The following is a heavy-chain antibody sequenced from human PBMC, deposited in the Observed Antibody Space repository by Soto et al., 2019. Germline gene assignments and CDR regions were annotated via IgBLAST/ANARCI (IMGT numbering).Heavy chain of an antibody. CDR1: GGSISSGGYY. D-gene: IGHD3-10*01. Sequence: QVQLQESGPGLVKPSQTLSLTCTVSGGSISSGGYYWSWIRQHPGKGLEWIGYIYYSGSTYYNPYTGSTGATPALRSRVTISVSTSKNQFPLKLSSVTAADTAVYYCARGPWYDDYGSGVNWFDPWGQGTLVTVSS. CDR3: ARGPWYDDYGSGVNWFDP. V-gene: IGHV4-31*03. J-gene: IGHJ5*02. CDR2: IYYSGST.